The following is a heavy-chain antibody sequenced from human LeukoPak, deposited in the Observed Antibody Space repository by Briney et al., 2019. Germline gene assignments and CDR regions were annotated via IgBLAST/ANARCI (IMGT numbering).Heavy chain of an antibody. CDR1: DGSINTYD. D-gene: IGHD3-22*01. J-gene: IGHJ4*02. Sequence: PSETLSLTCTVSDGSINTYDWSWIRQPPGKGLEWIGYIYYSGSTIYNPSLKSRVTISLDTSRNQFSLKLNSATAADTAVYYCAGEHRGGYRFDYWGQGTLVTVSS. CDR2: IYYSGST. CDR3: AGEHRGGYRFDY. V-gene: IGHV4-59*01.